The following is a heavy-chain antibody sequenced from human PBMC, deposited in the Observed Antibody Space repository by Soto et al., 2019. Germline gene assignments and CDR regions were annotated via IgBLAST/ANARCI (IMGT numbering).Heavy chain of an antibody. CDR2: IIPILGIA. D-gene: IGHD3-16*02. V-gene: IGHV1-69*04. CDR1: GGTFSSYT. J-gene: IGHJ5*02. Sequence: SVKVSCKASGGTFSSYTISWVRQAPGQGLEWMGRIIPILGIANYAQKFQGRVTITADKSTSTAYMELSSLRSEDTAVYYCARDRPLGELSFNWFDPWGQGTLVTVSS. CDR3: ARDRPLGELSFNWFDP.